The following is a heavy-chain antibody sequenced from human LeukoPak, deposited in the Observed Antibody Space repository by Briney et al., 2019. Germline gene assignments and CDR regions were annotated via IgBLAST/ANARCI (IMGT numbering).Heavy chain of an antibody. CDR2: INPSGGST. V-gene: IGHV1-46*01. D-gene: IGHD6-13*01. Sequence: ASVKVSCKASGYTFTSYYMRWVRQAPGQGLEWMGIINPSGGSTSYAQKFQGRVTMTRDTSTSTVYMELSSLRSEDTAVYYCARGPVGYSSSWCLDYWGQGTLVTVSS. CDR1: GYTFTSYY. CDR3: ARGPVGYSSSWCLDY. J-gene: IGHJ4*02.